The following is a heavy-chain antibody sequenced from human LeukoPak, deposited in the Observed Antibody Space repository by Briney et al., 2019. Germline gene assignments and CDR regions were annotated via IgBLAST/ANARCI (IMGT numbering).Heavy chain of an antibody. V-gene: IGHV7-4-1*02. CDR1: GYTFTSYG. CDR2: INTNTGNP. Sequence: ASVKVSCKASGYTFTSYGISWVRQAPGQGLEWMGWINTNTGNPTYAQGFTGRYAFSLDISVSTAYLQISGLQADDTAVYYCGRDPKLGIRGYTYGYIDYWGQGTLVTVSS. CDR3: GRDPKLGIRGYTYGYIDY. J-gene: IGHJ4*02. D-gene: IGHD5-18*01.